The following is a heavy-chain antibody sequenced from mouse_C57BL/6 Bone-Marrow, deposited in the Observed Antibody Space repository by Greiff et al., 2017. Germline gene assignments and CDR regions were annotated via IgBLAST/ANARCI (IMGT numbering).Heavy chain of an antibody. V-gene: IGHV1-39*01. CDR3: ARYCYDGSWFAY. Sequence: EVKLQESGPELVKPGASVKISCKASGYSFTDYNMNWVKQSNGKSLEWIGVINHNYGTTSYNQKFKGKATLTVDQSYSTAYMQLNSLTSEDAAVYYCARYCYDGSWFAYWGQGTLVTVSA. J-gene: IGHJ3*01. CDR2: INHNYGTT. CDR1: GYSFTDYN. D-gene: IGHD2-12*01.